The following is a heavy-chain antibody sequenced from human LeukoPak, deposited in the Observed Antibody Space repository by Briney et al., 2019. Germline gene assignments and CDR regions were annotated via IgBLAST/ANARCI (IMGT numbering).Heavy chain of an antibody. CDR3: ARDGLDTAMVLATFDY. D-gene: IGHD5-18*01. V-gene: IGHV3-23*01. J-gene: IGHJ4*02. CDR1: GFTFSSYA. CDR2: ISGSGGST. Sequence: PGGSLRLSCAASGFTFSSYAMSWVRQAPGKGLEWVSAISGSGGSTYYADSVKGRFTISRDNSKNTLYLQMNSLRAEDTAVYYCARDGLDTAMVLATFDYWGQGTLVTVSS.